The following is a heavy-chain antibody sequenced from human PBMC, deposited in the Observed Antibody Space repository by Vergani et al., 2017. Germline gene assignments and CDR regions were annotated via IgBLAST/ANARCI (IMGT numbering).Heavy chain of an antibody. J-gene: IGHJ3*02. CDR3: ARLLVDMEAFDI. CDR1: GGSISSSSYY. Sequence: QLQLQESGPGLVKPSETLSLTCTVSGGSISSSSYYWGWIRQPPGKGLEWIGSIYYSGSTYYNPSLKSRVTISVDRSKNQFSLKVSSVTAADTAVYYCARLLVDMEAFDIWGQGTMVTVSS. D-gene: IGHD5-12*01. CDR2: IYYSGST. V-gene: IGHV4-39*01.